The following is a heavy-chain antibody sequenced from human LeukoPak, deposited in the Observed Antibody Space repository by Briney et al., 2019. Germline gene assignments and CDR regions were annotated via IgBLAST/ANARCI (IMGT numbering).Heavy chain of an antibody. CDR1: GFTFSSYA. Sequence: GGSLRLSCAASGFTFSSYAMSWVRQAPGKGLEWVAVISYDGSNKYYADSVKGRFTISRDNSKDTLYLQMNSLRAEDTAVYYCAKDRGYGDLDYWGQGTLVTVSP. V-gene: IGHV3-30*18. CDR2: ISYDGSNK. D-gene: IGHD4-17*01. CDR3: AKDRGYGDLDY. J-gene: IGHJ4*02.